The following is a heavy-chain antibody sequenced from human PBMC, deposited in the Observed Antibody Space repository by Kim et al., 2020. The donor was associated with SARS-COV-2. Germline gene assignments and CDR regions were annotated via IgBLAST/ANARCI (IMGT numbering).Heavy chain of an antibody. CDR3: AATKGAVAAPIDY. J-gene: IGHJ4*02. Sequence: YAQKFQGRVTMTEDTSTDTAYMELSSLRSEDTAVYYCAATKGAVAAPIDYWGQGTLVTVSS. V-gene: IGHV1-24*01. D-gene: IGHD6-19*01.